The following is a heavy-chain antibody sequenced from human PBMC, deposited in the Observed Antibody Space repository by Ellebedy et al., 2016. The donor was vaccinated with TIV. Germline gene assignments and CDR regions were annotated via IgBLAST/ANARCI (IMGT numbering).Heavy chain of an antibody. V-gene: IGHV3-23*01. D-gene: IGHD2-2*02. Sequence: GESLKISCAASGLTFLSFAIPWVRQAPGKGLEWVSHFSDSTYYADSVKGRFTISRDNSKNTLYLQMNSLRVEDTAIYYCAKGRSGTYIHHSFDYWGQGTLVTVSS. J-gene: IGHJ4*02. CDR2: FSDST. CDR1: GLTFLSFA. CDR3: AKGRSGTYIHHSFDY.